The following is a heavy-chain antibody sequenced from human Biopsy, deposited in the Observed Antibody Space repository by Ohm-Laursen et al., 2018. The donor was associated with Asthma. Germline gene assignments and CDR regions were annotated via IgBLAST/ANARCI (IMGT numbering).Heavy chain of an antibody. D-gene: IGHD2-21*02. CDR1: GGYINNFY. Sequence: GTLSLTCTVSGGYINNFYWSWTRQPPGKGLESIGHVYYSGSTNYNPSLKSRVTISIDASKNQFSLKLTSVTAADTAVYYCARGVDRVTGLLDHFDSWGQGTLVTVSS. CDR3: ARGVDRVTGLLDHFDS. J-gene: IGHJ4*02. V-gene: IGHV4-59*01. CDR2: VYYSGST.